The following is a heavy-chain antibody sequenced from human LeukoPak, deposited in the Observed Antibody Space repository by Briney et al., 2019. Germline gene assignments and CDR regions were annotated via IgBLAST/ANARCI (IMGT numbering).Heavy chain of an antibody. Sequence: AASVKVSCKASGYTFTSYAMNWVRQAPGQGLEWMGWINTNTGNPTYAQGFTGRFVFSLDTSVSTAYLQISSLKAEDTAVYYCARGVVGVVVPAAEAFDPWGQGTLVTVSS. V-gene: IGHV7-4-1*02. D-gene: IGHD2-2*01. CDR1: GYTFTSYA. J-gene: IGHJ5*02. CDR3: ARGVVGVVVPAAEAFDP. CDR2: INTNTGNP.